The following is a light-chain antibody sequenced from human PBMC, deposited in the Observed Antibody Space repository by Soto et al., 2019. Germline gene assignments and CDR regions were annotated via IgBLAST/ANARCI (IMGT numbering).Light chain of an antibody. J-gene: IGKJ5*01. CDR1: QGISSY. V-gene: IGKV1-9*01. CDR3: QQANSFPLT. CDR2: VAS. Sequence: DIQLTQSPSFLSASVGDRVTITCRASQGISSYLAWYQQKPGKAPKFLIYVASTLHSGVPSRFSGSGSGTEFTLTISSLRPEDFATYYCQQANSFPLTFGQGTRLEIK.